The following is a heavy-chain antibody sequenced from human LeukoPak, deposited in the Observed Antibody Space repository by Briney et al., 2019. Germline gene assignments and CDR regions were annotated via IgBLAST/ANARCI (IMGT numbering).Heavy chain of an antibody. V-gene: IGHV3-30*18. CDR3: AQEIRWRFDY. Sequence: SGGSLRLSCAASGFTFNTYGMHWVRQAPGKGLEWVAVISYDGSNKYYVDSVKGRFTISRDNSKNTLYLQMNSLRAEDTAVYYCAQEIRWRFDYWGQGTLVTVSS. D-gene: IGHD3-3*01. CDR1: GFTFNTYG. J-gene: IGHJ4*02. CDR2: ISYDGSNK.